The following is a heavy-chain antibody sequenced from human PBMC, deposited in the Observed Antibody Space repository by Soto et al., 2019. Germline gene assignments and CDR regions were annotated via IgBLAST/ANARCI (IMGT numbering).Heavy chain of an antibody. V-gene: IGHV5-10-1*01. D-gene: IGHD6-6*01. J-gene: IGHJ6*02. CDR3: ASHYSSSPRSNYYYGMDV. CDR1: GYSFTSYW. Sequence: GESLKISCKGSGYSFTSYWISWVRQMPGKGLEWMGRIDPSDSYTNYSPSFQGHVTISADKSISTAYLQWSSLKASDTAMYYCASHYSSSPRSNYYYGMDVWGQGTTVTVSS. CDR2: IDPSDSYT.